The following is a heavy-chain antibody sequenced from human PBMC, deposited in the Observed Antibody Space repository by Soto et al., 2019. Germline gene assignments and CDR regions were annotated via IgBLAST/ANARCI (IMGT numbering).Heavy chain of an antibody. V-gene: IGHV3-33*01. J-gene: IGHJ6*02. D-gene: IGHD3-10*01. CDR3: ARFYYGSGSYYLYYGMDV. Sequence: GGSLRLSCAASGFTFGSYGMHWVRQAPGKGLEWVAVIWYDGSNKYYADSVKGRFTISRDNSKNTLYLQMNSLRAEDTAVYYCARFYYGSGSYYLYYGMDVWGQGTTVTVSS. CDR2: IWYDGSNK. CDR1: GFTFGSYG.